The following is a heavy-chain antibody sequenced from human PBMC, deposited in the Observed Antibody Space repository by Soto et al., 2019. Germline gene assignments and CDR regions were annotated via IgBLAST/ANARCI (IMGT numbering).Heavy chain of an antibody. J-gene: IGHJ6*02. D-gene: IGHD5-18*01. V-gene: IGHV3-30*18. CDR1: GFTFSSYG. CDR2: ISYDGSNK. CDR3: AKVGTWIQLWRDYYGMDV. Sequence: PGGSLRLCFAASGFTFSSYGMHWVRQASGKWLEWVAVISYDGSNKYYADSVKGRFTISRDNSKNTLYLQIKSLRDEDTAVYYCAKVGTWIQLWRDYYGMDVWGQGTTVTVSS.